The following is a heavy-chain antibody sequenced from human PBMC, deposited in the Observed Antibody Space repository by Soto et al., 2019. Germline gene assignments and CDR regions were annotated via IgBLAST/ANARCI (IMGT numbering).Heavy chain of an antibody. CDR1: GASFSGYY. J-gene: IGHJ4*02. Sequence: QVQLQQWGAGLLKPSETLSLTCAVYGASFSGYYWSWIRQPPGKGLEWIGEINHSGSTNYNPSLKSRVTISVDTSKNQFSLKLSSVTAADTAVYYCAREYGDYGVIDYWSQGTLVTVSS. CDR3: AREYGDYGVIDY. CDR2: INHSGST. V-gene: IGHV4-34*01. D-gene: IGHD4-17*01.